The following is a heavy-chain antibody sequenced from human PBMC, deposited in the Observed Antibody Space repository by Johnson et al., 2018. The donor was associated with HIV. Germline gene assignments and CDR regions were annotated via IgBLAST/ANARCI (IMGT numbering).Heavy chain of an antibody. D-gene: IGHD4-17*01. Sequence: VQLVESGGGLVQPGGSLRLSCAASGFTFSSYAMHWVRQAPGQGLEYVSAISSNGGSTYYANSVKGRFTISIDNSKNTLYLQMGSRRAEDMAVYYCARPRTTVNQVDAFDIWGQGTMVTVSS. CDR1: GFTFSSYA. CDR2: ISSNGGST. CDR3: ARPRTTVNQVDAFDI. V-gene: IGHV3-64*01. J-gene: IGHJ3*02.